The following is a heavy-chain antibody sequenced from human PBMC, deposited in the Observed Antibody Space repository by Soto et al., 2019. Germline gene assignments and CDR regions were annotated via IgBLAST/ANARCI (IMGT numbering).Heavy chain of an antibody. CDR3: ARATYYDGSGSYYSDY. V-gene: IGHV3-53*02. D-gene: IGHD3-10*01. CDR2: IYSGGST. Sequence: EVQLVETGGGLIQPGGSLRLSCAASGFTVSSNYMSWVRQAPGKGLEWVSVIYSGGSTYYADSVKGRFTISRDNSKNTLYLQMNSLRAEDTAVYYCARATYYDGSGSYYSDYWGQGTLVTVSS. CDR1: GFTVSSNY. J-gene: IGHJ4*02.